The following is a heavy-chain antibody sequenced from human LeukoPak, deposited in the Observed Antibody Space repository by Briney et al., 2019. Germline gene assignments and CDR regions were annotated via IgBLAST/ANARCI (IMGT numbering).Heavy chain of an antibody. CDR2: TYFTSTWSN. CDR1: GDSVSSNSAA. CDR3: ARQTAYSSGWTFDY. V-gene: IGHV6-1*01. D-gene: IGHD6-19*01. Sequence: SQTLSLTCATSGDSVSSNSAAWTWIRQSPSRGLEWLGRTYFTSTWSNNYTLSVRSRISINPDTSKNQFSLQLNSVTPEDTAIYYCARQTAYSSGWTFDYWGQGTLVTVSS. J-gene: IGHJ4*02.